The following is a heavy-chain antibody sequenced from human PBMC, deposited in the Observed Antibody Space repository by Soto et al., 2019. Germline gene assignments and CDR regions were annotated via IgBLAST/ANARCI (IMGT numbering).Heavy chain of an antibody. J-gene: IGHJ6*03. CDR3: ARGWVPSKYYYMDV. CDR1: GGSFSGYY. Sequence: SETLSLTCAVYGGSFSGYYWSWIRQPPGKGLEWIGEINHSGSTNYNPSLKSRVTISVDTSKNQFSLKLSSVTAADTAVYYCARGWVPSKYYYMDVWGKGTTVTVSS. CDR2: INHSGST. D-gene: IGHD3-10*01. V-gene: IGHV4-34*01.